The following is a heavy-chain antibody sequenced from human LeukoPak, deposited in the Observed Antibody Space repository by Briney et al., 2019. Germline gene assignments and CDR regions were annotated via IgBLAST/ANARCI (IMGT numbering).Heavy chain of an antibody. D-gene: IGHD1-1*01. CDR3: TTKQARRYFDY. CDR1: GFTFSSNA. CDR2: ISTSGGNT. Sequence: GGSLRLSCAGSGFTFSSNALSWVRQAPGKGLEWVSAISTSGGNTYYADSVRGRFTISRDNSKNTLYLQMNTLRAEDTAVYRATTKQARRYFDYWGQGTLVTVSS. J-gene: IGHJ4*02. V-gene: IGHV3-23*01.